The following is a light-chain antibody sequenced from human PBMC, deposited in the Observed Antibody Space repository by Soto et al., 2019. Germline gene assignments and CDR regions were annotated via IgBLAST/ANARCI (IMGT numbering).Light chain of an antibody. J-gene: IGKJ1*01. CDR1: QSVSSY. CDR3: QQRSSWPRT. V-gene: IGKV3-11*01. CDR2: DAS. Sequence: EIVLTQPPATLSLSPGERATLSCRASQSVSSYLAWYQQKPGQVPRLVIYDASNRATGIPGRFSGSGSGTDFTLTISSLEPEDFGVYYCQQRSSWPRTFGQGTKVEIK.